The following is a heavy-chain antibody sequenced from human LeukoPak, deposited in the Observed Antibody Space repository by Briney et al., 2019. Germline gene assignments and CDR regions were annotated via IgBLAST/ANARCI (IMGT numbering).Heavy chain of an antibody. D-gene: IGHD5-12*01. J-gene: IGHJ4*02. CDR1: GFTFSSYS. CDR2: ISSRSSYI. V-gene: IGHV3-21*01. CDR3: ARGSTGGYSGYDATRKYFDY. Sequence: GGSLRLSCAASGFTFSSYSMNWARQAPGKGLEWVSSISSRSSYIYYTDSVKGRFTISRDNAKNSLHLQMNSLRAEDTALYYCARGSTGGYSGYDATRKYFDYWGQGTLVTVSS.